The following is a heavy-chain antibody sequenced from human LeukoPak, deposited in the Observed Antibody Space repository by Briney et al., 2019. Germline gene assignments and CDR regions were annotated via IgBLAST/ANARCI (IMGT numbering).Heavy chain of an antibody. CDR3: ARVNYGDYLPSFDY. V-gene: IGHV3-48*01. CDR2: ISISSSII. CDR1: GFTFSSYS. D-gene: IGHD4-17*01. J-gene: IGHJ4*02. Sequence: GGSLRLSCAASGFTFSSYSMNWVRQAPGKGLEWVSYISISSSIIYYADSVKGRFTISRDNAKNSLYLQMNSLRAEDTAVYYCARVNYGDYLPSFDYWGQGTLVTVSS.